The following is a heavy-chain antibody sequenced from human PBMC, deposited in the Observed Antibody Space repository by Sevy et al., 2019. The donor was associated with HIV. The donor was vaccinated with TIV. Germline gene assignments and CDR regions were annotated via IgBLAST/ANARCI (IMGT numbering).Heavy chain of an antibody. D-gene: IGHD6-19*01. CDR1: GFTFDDYA. CDR3: AKGAGQWLGDAFDI. V-gene: IGHV3-9*01. J-gene: IGHJ3*02. CDR2: ISWNSGSI. Sequence: GGSLRLSCAASGFTFDDYAIHWVRQAPGKGLEWVSGISWNSGSIDYADSVKGRFTISRDNAKNSRYLQMNSLRAEDTALYYCAKGAGQWLGDAFDIWGQGTMVTVSS.